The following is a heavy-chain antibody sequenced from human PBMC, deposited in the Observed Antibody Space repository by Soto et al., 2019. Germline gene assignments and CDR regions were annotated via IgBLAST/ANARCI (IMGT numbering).Heavy chain of an antibody. CDR2: IQSGGPT. Sequence: EVHLVESGGGLVQPGGSLRLSCAASGFTVSSKYMSWVRQAPGKGLEWVSLIQSGGPTYYADSVKGRFTISRDTSENTLHLQMDSLRAEDTAVYYCARDDGLCDGGRCYGVPLDVGGKGTTVTVAS. CDR3: ARDDGLCDGGRCYGVPLDV. D-gene: IGHD2-15*01. J-gene: IGHJ6*04. CDR1: GFTVSSKY. V-gene: IGHV3-66*01.